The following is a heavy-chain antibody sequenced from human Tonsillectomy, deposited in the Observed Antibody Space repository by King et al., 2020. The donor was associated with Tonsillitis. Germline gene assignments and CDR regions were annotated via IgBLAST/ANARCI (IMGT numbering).Heavy chain of an antibody. Sequence: VQLVESGGGLVQPGRSLRLSCAASGFTFSNYWMCWVRQAPGKGLEWVASIKQDGTEKYSVDSLKGRFTISRDNAKNSLYLQMNSLRVEDTAFYYCARSGGSYWGAVDYWGQGTLVTVSS. CDR2: IKQDGTEK. CDR1: GFTFSNYW. V-gene: IGHV3-7*01. CDR3: ARSGGSYWGAVDY. D-gene: IGHD1-26*01. J-gene: IGHJ4*02.